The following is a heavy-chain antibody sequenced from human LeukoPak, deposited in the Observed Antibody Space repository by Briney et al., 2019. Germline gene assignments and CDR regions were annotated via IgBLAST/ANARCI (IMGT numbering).Heavy chain of an antibody. V-gene: IGHV1-18*04. Sequence: ASVKVSCKASGYTFTSYGISWVRQAPGQGLERMGWISAYNGNTNYAQKLQGRVTMTTDTPTSTAYMELRSLRSDDTAVYYCARVGGYSGYHYFDYWGQGTLVTVSS. J-gene: IGHJ4*02. CDR2: ISAYNGNT. CDR3: ARVGGYSGYHYFDY. D-gene: IGHD5-12*01. CDR1: GYTFTSYG.